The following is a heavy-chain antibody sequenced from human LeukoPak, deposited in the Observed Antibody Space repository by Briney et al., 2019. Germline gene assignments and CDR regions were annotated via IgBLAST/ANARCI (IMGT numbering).Heavy chain of an antibody. J-gene: IGHJ4*02. D-gene: IGHD2-2*01. V-gene: IGHV1-2*02. Sequence: ASVKVSCKASGYTFTGYYMHWVRQAPGQGLEWMEWINPNSGGTNYAQKFQGRVTMTRDTSISTAYMELSRLRSDDTAVYYCARARSQDIVVVYDPDYWGQGTLVTVSS. CDR2: INPNSGGT. CDR1: GYTFTGYY. CDR3: ARARSQDIVVVYDPDY.